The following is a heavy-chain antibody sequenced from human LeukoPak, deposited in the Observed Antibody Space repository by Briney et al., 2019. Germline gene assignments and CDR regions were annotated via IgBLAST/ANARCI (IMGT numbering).Heavy chain of an antibody. CDR2: ISYDGSNK. CDR1: GFTFSSYG. V-gene: IGHV3-30*18. Sequence: GGSLRLSCAASGFTFSSYGMHWVRQAPGKGLEWVAVISYDGSNKYYADSVKGRFTISRDNSKNTLYLQMNSLRAEDTAVYYCAKNRDTTVTKMYFDYWGQGTLVTVSS. D-gene: IGHD4-17*01. CDR3: AKNRDTTVTKMYFDY. J-gene: IGHJ4*02.